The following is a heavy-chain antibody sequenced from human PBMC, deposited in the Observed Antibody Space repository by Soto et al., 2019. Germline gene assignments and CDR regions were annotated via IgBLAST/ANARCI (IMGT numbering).Heavy chain of an antibody. D-gene: IGHD2-2*01. CDR1: GFTFSSYG. J-gene: IGHJ6*03. V-gene: IGHV3-30*18. CDR2: ISYDGSNK. CDR3: AKEAVVPAAMRYYYYMDV. Sequence: PGGSLRLSCAASGFTFSSYGMHWVRQAPGKGLEWVAVISYDGSNKYYADSVKGRFTISRDNSKNTLYLQMNSLRAEDTAVYYCAKEAVVPAAMRYYYYMDVWGKGTTVTVSS.